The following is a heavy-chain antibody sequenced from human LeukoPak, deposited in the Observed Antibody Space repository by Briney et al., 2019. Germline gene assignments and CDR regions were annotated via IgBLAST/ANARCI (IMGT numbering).Heavy chain of an antibody. CDR3: AAPVVPAAIWSETKYFQH. CDR1: GFTFSSYG. CDR2: IRYDGSNK. V-gene: IGHV3-30*02. J-gene: IGHJ1*01. Sequence: GGPLRLSCAASGFTFSSYGMHWVRQAPGKGLEWVAFIRYDGSNKYYADSVKGRFTISRDNSKNTLYLQMNSLRAEDTAVYYCAAPVVPAAIWSETKYFQHWGQGTLVTVSS. D-gene: IGHD2-2*01.